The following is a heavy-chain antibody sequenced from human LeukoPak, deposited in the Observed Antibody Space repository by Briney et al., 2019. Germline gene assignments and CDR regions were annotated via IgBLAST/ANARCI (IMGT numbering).Heavy chain of an antibody. D-gene: IGHD5-24*01. CDR2: IYYSGST. Sequence: SETLSLTCTVSGGSTSSYYWSWIRQPPGKGLEWIGYIYYSGSTNYKPSLKSRVTISVDTSKNQFSLKLSSVTAADAAVYYCARNRRWLQFHYFDYWGQGTLVTVSS. CDR3: ARNRRWLQFHYFDY. V-gene: IGHV4-59*01. CDR1: GGSTSSYY. J-gene: IGHJ4*02.